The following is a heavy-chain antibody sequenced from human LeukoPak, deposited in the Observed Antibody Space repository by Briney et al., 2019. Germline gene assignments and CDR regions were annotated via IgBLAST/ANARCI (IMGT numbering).Heavy chain of an antibody. CDR3: ARPGRDGGYSYGFDY. J-gene: IGHJ4*02. Sequence: GESLKISCKGSGYSFTSYWIGWVRQMPGKGLEWMGIIYPGDSETRYSPSFQGQVTISVDKSISTAYLQWSSLKASDTAMYYCARPGRDGGYSYGFDYWGQGTLVTVSS. D-gene: IGHD5-18*01. V-gene: IGHV5-51*01. CDR2: IYPGDSET. CDR1: GYSFTSYW.